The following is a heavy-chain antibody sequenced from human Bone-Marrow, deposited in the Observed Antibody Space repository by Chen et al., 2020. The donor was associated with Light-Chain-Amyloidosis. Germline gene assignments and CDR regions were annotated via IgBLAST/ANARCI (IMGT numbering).Heavy chain of an antibody. V-gene: IGHV3-23*04. Sequence: EVQLVESGGGLLQRGGSLRLSCAASGFAFSSYAMSWVRQAPGKGLEWVSPIRGSGGSRYYGDAVKGRLTISRDNSKNALLLQMNSLRAEDTAVYYCAKDISYDDILPGYPADAFDIWGQGTMVTVSS. D-gene: IGHD3-9*01. CDR2: IRGSGGSR. CDR1: GFAFSSYA. CDR3: AKDISYDDILPGYPADAFDI. J-gene: IGHJ3*02.